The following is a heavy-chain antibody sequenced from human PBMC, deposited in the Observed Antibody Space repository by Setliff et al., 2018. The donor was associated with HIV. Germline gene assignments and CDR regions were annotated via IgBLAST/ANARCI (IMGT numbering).Heavy chain of an antibody. CDR3: ARQGNIVVVTSFDY. CDR2: ILYGGNT. Sequence: PSETLSLTCAVSGYSISSGYYWGWIRQPPGKGLEWIANILYGGNTYYNPSLKSRVTISVDTSKNHFSLKLNSVTAADTAVYFCARQGNIVVVTSFDYWGQGTLVTVSS. D-gene: IGHD2-21*02. J-gene: IGHJ4*02. CDR1: GYSISSGYY. V-gene: IGHV4-38-2*01.